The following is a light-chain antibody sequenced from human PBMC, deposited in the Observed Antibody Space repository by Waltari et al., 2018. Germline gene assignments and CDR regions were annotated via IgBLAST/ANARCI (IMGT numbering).Light chain of an antibody. V-gene: IGLV2-14*01. CDR1: SIDVAGYDY. CDR3: SSYTATSTVL. CDR2: EVR. J-gene: IGLJ2*01. Sequence: QSALTQPASVSGSRGQSIPLSCTGTSIDVAGYDYVSWYRQYPGKAPKLLISEVRNRPSGISHRFSGSKSGNTASLTISGLQAEDEGDYYCSSYTATSTVLFGGGTKVTVL.